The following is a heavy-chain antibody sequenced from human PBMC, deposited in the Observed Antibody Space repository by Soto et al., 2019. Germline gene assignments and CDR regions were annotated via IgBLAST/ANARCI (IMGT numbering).Heavy chain of an antibody. J-gene: IGHJ4*02. Sequence: ASVKVSCKVAGHSLTDLSMHWVRQGHGRGLEWLGGFDPEEGEIIYAQNFQGRIRLTEDTSTDTAFMELNSLKSEDTAIYYCATTRTTYVYDFDSWGQGTLVTVSS. CDR1: GHSLTDLS. CDR2: FDPEEGEI. CDR3: ATTRTTYVYDFDS. V-gene: IGHV1-24*01. D-gene: IGHD3-16*01.